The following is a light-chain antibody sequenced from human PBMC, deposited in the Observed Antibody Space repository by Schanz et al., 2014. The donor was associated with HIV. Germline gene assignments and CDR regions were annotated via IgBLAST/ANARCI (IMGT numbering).Light chain of an antibody. J-gene: IGLJ1*01. V-gene: IGLV2-18*02. Sequence: QSALTQPPSVSGSPGQSVTISCTGTSSDVGCYNRVSWYQQPPGAAPKLLIYAVSNRPSGVSDRFSGSKSDNTASLTISGLQADDEADYYCCSYADGGTYVFGTGTKLTVL. CDR3: CSYADGGTYV. CDR1: SSDVGCYNR. CDR2: AVS.